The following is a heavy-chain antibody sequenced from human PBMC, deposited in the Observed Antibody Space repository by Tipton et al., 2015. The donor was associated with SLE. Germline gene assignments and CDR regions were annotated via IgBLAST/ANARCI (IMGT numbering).Heavy chain of an antibody. V-gene: IGHV3-33*01. CDR1: GFTFSSHG. J-gene: IGHJ6*02. Sequence: QVQLVQSGGGVVQPGRSLRLSCAASGFTFSSHGMHWVRQAPGKGLEWVAVIWYDGSEKYYRDSVRGRFTISRDNSKNTLYLQMNTLRVEDTAVYYCARNRGDNYYYGMDVWGQGTTVTVSS. CDR3: ARNRGDNYYYGMDV. D-gene: IGHD3-10*01. CDR2: IWYDGSEK.